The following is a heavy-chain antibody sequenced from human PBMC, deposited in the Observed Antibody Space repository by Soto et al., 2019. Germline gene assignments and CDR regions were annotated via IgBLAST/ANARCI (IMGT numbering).Heavy chain of an antibody. CDR3: ATSLSAIRSDS. CDR2: IKQDGSEV. V-gene: IGHV3-7*05. J-gene: IGHJ4*02. D-gene: IGHD2-2*01. Sequence: EGQLVECGGGLVQSGGALRLSCAASGFTSSSYWMSWVRQGPGKGPEWVADIKQDGSEVYYVDSVKGRFTISRDNAKSTLYLQMTRLRAEDSAVYHWATSLSAIRSDSWDQGTLGTVSS. CDR1: GFTSSSYW.